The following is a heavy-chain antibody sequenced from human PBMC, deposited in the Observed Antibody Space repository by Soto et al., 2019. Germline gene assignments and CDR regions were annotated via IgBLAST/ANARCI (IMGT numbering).Heavy chain of an antibody. D-gene: IGHD2-8*01. Sequence: PSETLSLTCAVYGGSFSGYYWSWIRQPPGKGLEWIGEISHGGSTNYNPSLKSQVTMSLDTSNHQFSLNLNSVTAADTAVYYCAGADEATMAFDYWGQGSPVTVS. CDR1: GGSFSGYY. CDR3: AGADEATMAFDY. J-gene: IGHJ4*02. V-gene: IGHV4-34*01. CDR2: ISHGGST.